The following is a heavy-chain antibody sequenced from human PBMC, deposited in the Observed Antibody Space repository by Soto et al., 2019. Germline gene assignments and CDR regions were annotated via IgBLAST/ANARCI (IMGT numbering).Heavy chain of an antibody. V-gene: IGHV5-10-1*01. CDR2: IYPSDSYT. J-gene: IGHJ2*01. CDR3: ARGDTALSYWYFDL. CDR1: GYSFTSHW. D-gene: IGHD5-18*01. Sequence: GESLTISCKGSGYSFTSHWISWVRQMPGKGLECMWRIYPSDSYTSYSPSFQGHVTISADKSISTVYLQWSSLKASDTATYYCARGDTALSYWYFDLWGRGTLVTV.